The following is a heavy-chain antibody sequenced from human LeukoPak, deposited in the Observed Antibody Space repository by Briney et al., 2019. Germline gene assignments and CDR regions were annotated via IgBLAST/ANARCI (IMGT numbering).Heavy chain of an antibody. CDR3: AKTQGYFDF. Sequence: GGSLRLSCAASGFTFSDYGMTWVRQAPGKGLEWVSGISGSGGTTYDADSVKGRFTVSRDNSKNILYLQMNSLRAEDTAVYFCAKTQGYFDFWGQGTLVTVSS. V-gene: IGHV3-23*01. CDR1: GFTFSDYG. J-gene: IGHJ4*02. CDR2: ISGSGGTT.